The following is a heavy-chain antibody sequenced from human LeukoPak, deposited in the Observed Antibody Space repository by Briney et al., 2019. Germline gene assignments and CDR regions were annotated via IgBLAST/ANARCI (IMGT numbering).Heavy chain of an antibody. CDR2: ISGSGDST. CDR1: GFTFSSYA. V-gene: IGHV3-23*01. Sequence: GGSLRLSCAASGFTFSSYAMSWVRQAPGKGLEWVSAISGSGDSTYSTDSVKGRFTISRDNSKNTLYLQMNSLRAEDTAVYYCAKASEYYGSGSYPIGGFYWGQGTLVTVSS. D-gene: IGHD3-10*01. CDR3: AKASEYYGSGSYPIGGFY. J-gene: IGHJ4*02.